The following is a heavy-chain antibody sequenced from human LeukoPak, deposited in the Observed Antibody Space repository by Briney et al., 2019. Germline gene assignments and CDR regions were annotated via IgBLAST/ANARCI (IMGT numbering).Heavy chain of an antibody. CDR1: GFTFSSRDW. D-gene: IGHD3-16*01. CDR2: IKQDGSEK. V-gene: IGHV3-7*01. Sequence: PGGSLRLSCVASGFTFSSRDWMTWVRQAPGKGLEWVANIKQDGSEKNYVDSVKGRFTISRDNAKNTLYLQMNSLRAEDTAVYYCARVRWGGLYYFDYWGQGTLVTVSS. CDR3: ARVRWGGLYYFDY. J-gene: IGHJ4*02.